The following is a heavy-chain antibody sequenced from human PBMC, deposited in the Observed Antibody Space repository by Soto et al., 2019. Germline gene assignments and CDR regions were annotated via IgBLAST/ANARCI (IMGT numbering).Heavy chain of an antibody. CDR3: ARRVSGDWYFDL. CDR2: IFHSGNT. D-gene: IGHD7-27*01. V-gene: IGHV4-4*02. CDR1: GGSISSSNW. J-gene: IGHJ2*01. Sequence: QVQLQESGPGLVKPSGTLSLSCAVSGGSISSSNWRSWVRQPPGKGLEWIGEIFHSGNTNYHPSLKSRVTISVDKSNNRFSLKLSSVTAADTAVYYCARRVSGDWYFDLWGRGTLVTVSS.